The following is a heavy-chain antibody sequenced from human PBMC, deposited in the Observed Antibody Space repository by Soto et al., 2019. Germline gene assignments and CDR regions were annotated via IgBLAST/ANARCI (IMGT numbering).Heavy chain of an antibody. V-gene: IGHV3-23*01. D-gene: IGHD4-4*01. CDR1: GFTFNAYA. J-gene: IGHJ4*02. CDR2: IGGSGGNR. CDR3: ARVASDYINSVDH. Sequence: EVQLLESGGGLVLPGGSLRLSCAASGFTFNAYAMTWVRQAPGKGLEWVSAIGGSGGNRYYAASVKGRFTISRDNSKDALDLQMNSLRVDDTAVYYCARVASDYINSVDHWGQGILVTVSS.